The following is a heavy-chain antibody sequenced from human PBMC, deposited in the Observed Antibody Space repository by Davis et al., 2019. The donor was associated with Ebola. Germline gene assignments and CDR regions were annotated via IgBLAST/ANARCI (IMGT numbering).Heavy chain of an antibody. D-gene: IGHD6-19*01. J-gene: IGHJ4*02. Sequence: GESLKISCIASGSTFRNYWMHWVRQAPGKGLVWVSRINGEGNSIDYADSVKGRFTISRDNAKNTLYLQLNSLRGEDTAVYYCARLGDSSAWYRAYWGQGTQVTVST. CDR2: INGEGNSI. V-gene: IGHV3-74*01. CDR3: ARLGDSSAWYRAY. CDR1: GSTFRNYW.